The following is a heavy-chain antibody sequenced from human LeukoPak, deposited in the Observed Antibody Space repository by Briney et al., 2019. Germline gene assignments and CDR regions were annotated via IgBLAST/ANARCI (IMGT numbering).Heavy chain of an antibody. CDR1: GFSVSSNY. V-gene: IGHV3-66*04. D-gene: IGHD5-12*01. CDR3: ARHAPRGPFDY. Sequence: PGGSLRLSCAASGFSVSSNYMSWVRQAPGKGLEWVSLIYSGGSTYYADSVKGRFTISRDNSKNTLFLQMNSLRAEDTAVYYCARHAPRGPFDYWGQGTLVTVSS. J-gene: IGHJ4*02. CDR2: IYSGGST.